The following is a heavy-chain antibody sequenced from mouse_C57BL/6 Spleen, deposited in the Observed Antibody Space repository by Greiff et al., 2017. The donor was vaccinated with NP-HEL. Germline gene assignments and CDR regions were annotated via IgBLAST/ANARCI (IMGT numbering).Heavy chain of an antibody. D-gene: IGHD5-1-1*01. J-gene: IGHJ1*03. Sequence: VQLKESGAELVRPGASVKLSCTASGFNIKDDYMHWVKQRPEQGLEWIGWIDPENGDTEYASKFQGKATITADTSSNTAYLQLSSLTSEDTAVYYCTTPHTGYFDVWGTGTTVTVSS. V-gene: IGHV14-4*01. CDR3: TTPHTGYFDV. CDR2: IDPENGDT. CDR1: GFNIKDDY.